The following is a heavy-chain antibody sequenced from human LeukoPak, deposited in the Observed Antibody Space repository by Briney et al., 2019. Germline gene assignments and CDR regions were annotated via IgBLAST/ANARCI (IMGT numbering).Heavy chain of an antibody. D-gene: IGHD5-18*01. CDR1: GFTFSSYY. CDR3: ARDDPDTALDY. Sequence: GSLKLSCSASGFTFSSYYKNRGRQAPGEGVEWVPSISSSSSYIYYADSVKGRFTIPRDNAKNSLYLQMNSLRAEDTAVYYCARDDPDTALDYWGQGTLVTVSS. V-gene: IGHV3-21*01. CDR2: ISSSSSYI. J-gene: IGHJ4*02.